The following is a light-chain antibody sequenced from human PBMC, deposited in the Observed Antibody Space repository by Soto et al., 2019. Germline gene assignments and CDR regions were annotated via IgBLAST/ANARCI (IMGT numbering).Light chain of an antibody. V-gene: IGLV1-44*01. CDR3: SAWDDRVNGVV. CDR1: SSNIGTYT. CDR2: TYD. J-gene: IGLJ2*01. Sequence: QSVLTQPPSVSGTPGQSITISCSGSSSNIGTYTLNWYQHLPGTAPKLLFSTYDQRPSGVADRFSGSKSGTSASLAISGLLSEDVAAYYFSAWDDRVNGVVFGGGTKLTVL.